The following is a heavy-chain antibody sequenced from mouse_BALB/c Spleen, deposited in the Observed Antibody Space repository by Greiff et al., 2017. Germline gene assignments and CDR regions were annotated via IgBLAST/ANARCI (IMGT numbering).Heavy chain of an antibody. J-gene: IGHJ3*01. D-gene: IGHD1-1*01. V-gene: IGHV2-9*02. CDR2: IWAGGST. CDR3: ARDYYGSSSGFAY. CDR1: GFSLTSYG. Sequence: QVQLKESGPGLVAPSQSLSITCTVSGFSLTSYGVHWVRQPPGKGLEWLGVIWAGGSTNYNSALMSRLSISKDNSKSQVFLKMNSLQTDDTAMYYCARDYYGSSSGFAYWGQGTLVTVSA.